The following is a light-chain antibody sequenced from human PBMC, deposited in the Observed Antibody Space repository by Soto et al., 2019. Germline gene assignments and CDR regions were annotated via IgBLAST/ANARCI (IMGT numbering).Light chain of an antibody. CDR3: QQRSNWHPIT. Sequence: EILLTQSPATLCLSPGERATLSCRASQSVSSYLAWYQQKPGQATRLLIYDASNRANGIPARFSGSGSGTDFTLTISSLEPEDFAVYYCQQRSNWHPITFGQGTRLEIK. CDR1: QSVSSY. CDR2: DAS. V-gene: IGKV3-11*01. J-gene: IGKJ5*01.